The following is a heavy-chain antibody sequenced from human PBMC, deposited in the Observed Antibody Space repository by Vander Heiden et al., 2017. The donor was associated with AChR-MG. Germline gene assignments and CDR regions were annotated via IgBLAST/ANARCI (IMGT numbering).Heavy chain of an antibody. Sequence: QVQLVESGGCVVQPGRSLRISCTASGFTFSNYTIHWVRQAPGKGLEWVAVISYDGSNKYYADSVKGRFTISRDNSKKTLYLQMHSLRADDRAVYYCARALGGYNGYDWSNDAFDLWGQGTMVTVSS. CDR3: ARALGGYNGYDWSNDAFDL. J-gene: IGHJ3*01. CDR2: ISYDGSNK. D-gene: IGHD5-12*01. CDR1: GFTFSNYT. V-gene: IGHV3-30-3*01.